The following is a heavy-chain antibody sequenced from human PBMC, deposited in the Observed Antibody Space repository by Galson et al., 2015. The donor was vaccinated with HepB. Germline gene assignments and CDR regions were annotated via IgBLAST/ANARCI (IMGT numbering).Heavy chain of an antibody. D-gene: IGHD2-8*01. CDR3: AHRPAADYCTNGVCSHFDY. Sequence: PALVKPTQTLTLTCTFSGFSLSTSGVGVGWIRQPPGKALEWLALIYWDDDKRYSPSLKSRLTITKDTSKNQVVLTMTNMDPVDTATYYCAHRPAADYCTNGVCSHFDYWGQGTLVTVSS. CDR2: IYWDDDK. J-gene: IGHJ4*02. V-gene: IGHV2-5*02. CDR1: GFSLSTSGVG.